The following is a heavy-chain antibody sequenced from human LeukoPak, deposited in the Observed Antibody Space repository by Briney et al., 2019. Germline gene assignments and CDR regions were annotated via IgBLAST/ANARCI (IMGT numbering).Heavy chain of an antibody. V-gene: IGHV4-34*01. J-gene: IGHJ5*02. CDR2: INHSGST. D-gene: IGHD4-17*01. CDR1: GGSFSGYY. Sequence: SETLSLTCAVYGGSFSGYYWSWIRQPPGKGLQWIGEINHSGSTNYNPSLKSRATISVDTSKNQFSLKLSSVTAADTAVYYCARPRAVTTRGYWFDPLGQGTLVTVSS. CDR3: ARPRAVTTRGYWFDP.